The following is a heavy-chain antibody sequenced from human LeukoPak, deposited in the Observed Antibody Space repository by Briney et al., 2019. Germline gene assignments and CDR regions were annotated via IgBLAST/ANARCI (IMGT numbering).Heavy chain of an antibody. CDR1: GFTFSSYA. J-gene: IGHJ4*02. CDR2: ISGSGGST. V-gene: IGHV3-23*01. CDR3: AKVKGYYYDSSGFLDY. Sequence: GGSLRLSCAASGFTFSSYAMSWVRQAPGKGLEWVSAISGSGGSTYYADSVKGRFTISRDNSKNTLHLQMNSLRAEDTAVYYCAKVKGYYYDSSGFLDYWGRGTLVTVSS. D-gene: IGHD3-22*01.